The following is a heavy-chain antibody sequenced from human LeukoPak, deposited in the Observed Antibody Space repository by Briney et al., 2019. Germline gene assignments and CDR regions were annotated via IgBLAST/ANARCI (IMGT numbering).Heavy chain of an antibody. Sequence: PSETLSLTCTVSGGSISNYYWSWIRQPPGKGLEWIGYIYYIGSTHYNPSLGRRVTLSVEMSKNQFSLKLSAVTAADTAVYYCARLLASALGGRNWYFDLWGRGTLVTVSS. CDR1: GGSISNYY. CDR2: IYYIGST. CDR3: ARLLASALGGRNWYFDL. D-gene: IGHD2-15*01. J-gene: IGHJ2*01. V-gene: IGHV4-59*08.